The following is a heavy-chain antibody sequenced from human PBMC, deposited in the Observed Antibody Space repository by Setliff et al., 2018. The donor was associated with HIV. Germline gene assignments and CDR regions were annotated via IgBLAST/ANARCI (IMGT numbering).Heavy chain of an antibody. CDR3: ARVPFTTGFDY. CDR1: GGSVSSGDYY. V-gene: IGHV4-31*03. J-gene: IGHJ4*02. D-gene: IGHD3-3*01. CDR2: IFYSGST. Sequence: KTSETLSLTCTVSGGSVSSGDYYWSWIRQHPGKGLEWIGYIFYSGSTYYNPSLKSRVTISVDTSKNQFSLRLSSVTAADTALYYCARVPFTTGFDYWGQGILVTVSS.